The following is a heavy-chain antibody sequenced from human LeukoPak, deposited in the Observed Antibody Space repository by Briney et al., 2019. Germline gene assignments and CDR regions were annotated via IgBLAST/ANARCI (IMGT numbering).Heavy chain of an antibody. Sequence: SETLSLTCTVSGGSISSYYWSWIRQPPGKGLEWIGYIYYSGSTNYNPSLKSRVTISVDTSKNQFSLKLSSVTAADTAMYYCARYYCTSNTCYYFDYWGQGTLVTVSS. CDR2: IYYSGST. CDR3: ARYYCTSNTCYYFDY. J-gene: IGHJ4*02. V-gene: IGHV4-59*01. D-gene: IGHD2-2*01. CDR1: GGSISSYY.